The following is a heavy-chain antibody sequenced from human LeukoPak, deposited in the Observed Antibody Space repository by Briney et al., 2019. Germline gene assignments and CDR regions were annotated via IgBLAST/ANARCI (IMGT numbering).Heavy chain of an antibody. Sequence: GGSLRLSCAASGFTFSSYIISWVRQAPGKGLEWVSSISSTSSYIYYADSVKGRFTISRDNAKNSLYLEMNSLRAEDTAVYYCARDGHGDFWRARRTYYMHVWGKGTTVTVSS. V-gene: IGHV3-21*06. J-gene: IGHJ6*03. CDR3: ARDGHGDFWRARRTYYMHV. CDR1: GFTFSSYI. D-gene: IGHD3-3*01. CDR2: ISSTSSYI.